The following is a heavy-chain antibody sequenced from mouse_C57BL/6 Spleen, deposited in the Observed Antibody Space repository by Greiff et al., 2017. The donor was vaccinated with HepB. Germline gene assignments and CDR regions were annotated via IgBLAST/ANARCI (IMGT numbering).Heavy chain of an antibody. CDR3: AREKCLDY. V-gene: IGHV1-76*01. Sequence: QVQLQQPGAELVRPGASVKLSCKASGYTFTDYYINWVKQRPGQGLEWIGKIYPGNGNTYYNEKFKGKATLTVEKSSSTAYMQLSSLTSEDSAVYVCAREKCLDYWGQGTSVTVSS. CDR1: GYTFTDYY. J-gene: IGHJ4*01. CDR2: IYPGNGNT.